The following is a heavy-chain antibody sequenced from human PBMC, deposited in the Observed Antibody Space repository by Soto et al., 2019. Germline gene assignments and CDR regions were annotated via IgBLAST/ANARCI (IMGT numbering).Heavy chain of an antibody. J-gene: IGHJ5*02. CDR1: GAALSSGGYF. Sequence: SENLSLTCTVSGAALSSGGYFYTWVRQPPGKGLEWLGYIYYSGGTHYNPSLKSRVTISLDKSKSQFSLRLITVTAPDTAVYYCTREQSDDNYFDPWGQGTLVTVSS. CDR3: TREQSDDNYFDP. CDR2: IYYSGGT. D-gene: IGHD6-19*01. V-gene: IGHV4-61*08.